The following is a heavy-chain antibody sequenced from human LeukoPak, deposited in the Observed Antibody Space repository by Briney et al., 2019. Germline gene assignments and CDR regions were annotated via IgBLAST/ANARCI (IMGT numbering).Heavy chain of an antibody. CDR1: GGSISSGSYY. V-gene: IGHV4-61*02. CDR3: ARGPPYCGGGSCYPGNLYYYYYYMDV. Sequence: PSETLSLTCTVSGGSISSGSYYWSWIRQPAGKGLEWIGRIYTSGSTNYNPSLKSRVTISVDTSKNQFSLKLSSVTAADTAVYYCARGPPYCGGGSCYPGNLYYYYYYMDVWGKGTTVTVSS. D-gene: IGHD2-15*01. J-gene: IGHJ6*03. CDR2: IYTSGST.